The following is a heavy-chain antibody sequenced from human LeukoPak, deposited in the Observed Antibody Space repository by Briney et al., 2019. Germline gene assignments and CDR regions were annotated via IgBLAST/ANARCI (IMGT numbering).Heavy chain of an antibody. CDR2: IIPIFGTA. CDR3: ARGIAALPEYYYMDV. D-gene: IGHD6-13*01. V-gene: IGHV1-69*05. J-gene: IGHJ6*03. Sequence: PVASVKVSCKASGGTFSSYASSWVRQAPGQGLEWMGGIIPIFGTANYAQKFQGRVTITTDESTSTAYMELSSLRSEDTAVYYCARGIAALPEYYYMDVWGKGTTVTVSS. CDR1: GGTFSSYA.